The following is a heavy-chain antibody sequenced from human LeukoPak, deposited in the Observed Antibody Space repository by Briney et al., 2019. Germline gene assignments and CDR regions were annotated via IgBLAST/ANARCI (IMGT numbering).Heavy chain of an antibody. D-gene: IGHD4-17*01. J-gene: IGHJ4*02. Sequence: PGGSLRLSCAASGFNVGSKHMNWVRQAPGKGLEWVSGIYPGGDSYYADSLKGRFIISRDISKNTVFLQMNSLRDEDTGVYYCARLNFGDDYWGQGALVTVSP. CDR3: ARLNFGDDY. CDR1: GFNVGSKH. V-gene: IGHV3-53*01. CDR2: IYPGGDS.